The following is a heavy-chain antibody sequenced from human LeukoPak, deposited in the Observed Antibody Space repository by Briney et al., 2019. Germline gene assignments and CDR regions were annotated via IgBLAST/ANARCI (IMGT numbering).Heavy chain of an antibody. CDR1: GFTFSSYS. D-gene: IGHD3-16*01. CDR2: ISSSSSYI. Sequence: GGSLRLSCAASGFTFSSYSMNWVRQAPGKGLEWVSSISSSSSYIYYADSEKGRFTIYRDNAKSSLYLQMNSLRAEDTAVYYCARVSATNRDYVSGTYYFDYWGQGTLVTVSS. J-gene: IGHJ4*02. V-gene: IGHV3-21*01. CDR3: ARVSATNRDYVSGTYYFDY.